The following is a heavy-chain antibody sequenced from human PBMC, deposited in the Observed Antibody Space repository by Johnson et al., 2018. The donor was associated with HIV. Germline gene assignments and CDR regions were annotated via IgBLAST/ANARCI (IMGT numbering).Heavy chain of an antibody. D-gene: IGHD6-19*01. CDR3: ARAVADGWFSYDAFDI. CDR2: IAYDGSNK. CDR1: GFTFSSFA. J-gene: IGHJ3*02. V-gene: IGHV3-30-3*01. Sequence: QVQLVESGGGVVQPGKSLRLSCVASGFTFSSFALNWVRQAPGKGLEWMAVIAYDGSNKYYVDSVKGRFTISRDNAKNSLYLQLNSLRAEDTAVYYCARAVADGWFSYDAFDIWGQGTMVTVSS.